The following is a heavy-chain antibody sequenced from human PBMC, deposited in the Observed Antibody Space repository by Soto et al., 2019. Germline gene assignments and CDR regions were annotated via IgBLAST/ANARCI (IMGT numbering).Heavy chain of an antibody. V-gene: IGHV3-33*01. Sequence: PGGSLRLSCAASGFTFSTYGMHWVRQAPGKGLEWVSHIWYDGSDKYYAHSVKGRFTISRDNSKNTLYLQMDSLRAEDTAVYYCARDSPYFDYWGQGTLVTVSS. CDR1: GFTFSTYG. J-gene: IGHJ4*02. CDR3: ARDSPYFDY. CDR2: IWYDGSDK.